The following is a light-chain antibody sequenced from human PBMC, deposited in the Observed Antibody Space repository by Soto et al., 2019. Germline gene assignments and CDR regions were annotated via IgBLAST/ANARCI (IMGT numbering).Light chain of an antibody. V-gene: IGKV1-39*01. Sequence: DIQMTQSPSSLSASIGDRVTITCRASQSIGTYLNWYQHKPGKGPKLLIYTASTLYSGVTSRFSGSGSGTDFNLPISSLQPEDFATYYCQQRHENPRTFCQGTKVEIK. J-gene: IGKJ1*01. CDR1: QSIGTY. CDR3: QQRHENPRT. CDR2: TAS.